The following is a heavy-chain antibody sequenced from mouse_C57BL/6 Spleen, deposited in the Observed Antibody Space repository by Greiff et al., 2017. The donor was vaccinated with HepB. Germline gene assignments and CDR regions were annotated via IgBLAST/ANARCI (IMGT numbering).Heavy chain of an antibody. Sequence: QVQLKQPGAELVMPGASVKLSCKASGYTFTSYWMHWVKQRPGQGLEWIGEIDPSDSYTNYNQKFKGKSTLTVDKSSSTAYMQLSSLTSEDSAVYYCARYGYGKRFDYWGQGTTLTVSS. CDR2: IDPSDSYT. J-gene: IGHJ2*01. V-gene: IGHV1-69*01. D-gene: IGHD2-10*02. CDR3: ARYGYGKRFDY. CDR1: GYTFTSYW.